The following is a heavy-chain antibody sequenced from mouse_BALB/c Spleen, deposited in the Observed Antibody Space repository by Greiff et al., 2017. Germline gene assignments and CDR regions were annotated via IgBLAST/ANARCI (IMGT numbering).Heavy chain of an antibody. J-gene: IGHJ1*01. Sequence: VQLQQPGAELVKPGTSVKLSCKASGYNFTSYWINWVKLRPGQGLEWIGDIYPGSGSTNYNEKFKSKATLTVDTSSSTAYMQLSSLASEDSALYYCAFSYVWYFDVWGAGTTVTVSS. CDR2: IYPGSGST. CDR3: AFSYVWYFDV. CDR1: GYNFTSYW. V-gene: IGHV1-55*01. D-gene: IGHD1-1*01.